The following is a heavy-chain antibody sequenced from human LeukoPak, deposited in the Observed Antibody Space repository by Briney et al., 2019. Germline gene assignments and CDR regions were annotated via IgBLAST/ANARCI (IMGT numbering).Heavy chain of an antibody. CDR3: AGAVGATTGAFDI. J-gene: IGHJ3*02. CDR2: IIPIFGTA. D-gene: IGHD1-26*01. V-gene: IGHV1-69*05. CDR1: GGTFSSYA. Sequence: GASVKVSCKASGGTFSSYAISWVRQAPGQGLEWMGGIIPIFGTANYAQKFQGRVTITTDESTSTAYMELSSLRSEDTAVYYCAGAVGATTGAFDIWGQGTMVTVS.